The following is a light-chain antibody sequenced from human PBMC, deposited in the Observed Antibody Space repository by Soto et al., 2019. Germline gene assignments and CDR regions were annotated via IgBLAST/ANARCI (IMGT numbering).Light chain of an antibody. CDR2: GNS. V-gene: IGLV1-40*01. Sequence: QSVLTQPPSVSGAPGQRVTISCTGSSSNIGAGYDVHWYQQLPGTAPKLLIYGNSNRPSGVPDRFSGSKSGTSASLAITGLQAEDEADYYCQSYDSSLSAVVFGGGTQVTV. CDR3: QSYDSSLSAVV. CDR1: SSNIGAGYD. J-gene: IGLJ2*01.